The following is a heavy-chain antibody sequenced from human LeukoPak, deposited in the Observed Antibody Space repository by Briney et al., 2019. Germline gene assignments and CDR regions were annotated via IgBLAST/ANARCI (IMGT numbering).Heavy chain of an antibody. V-gene: IGHV3-23*01. J-gene: IGHJ4*02. D-gene: IGHD3-22*01. CDR1: GLTFSSYA. CDR3: AKVKAKNPVVGSFDY. CDR2: ISGSGGST. Sequence: GGSLRLSCAASGLTFSSYAMSWVRQAPGKGLEWVSAISGSGGSTYYADSVKGRFTISRDNSKNTLYLQMNSLRAEDTAVYYCAKVKAKNPVVGSFDYWGQGTLVTVSS.